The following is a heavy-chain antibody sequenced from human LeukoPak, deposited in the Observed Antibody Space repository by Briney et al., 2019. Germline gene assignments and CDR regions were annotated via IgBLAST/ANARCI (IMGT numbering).Heavy chain of an antibody. CDR3: AKVPPQRCPGDTCYPIFEY. V-gene: IGHV4-59*01. CDR1: GDSITSSY. J-gene: IGHJ4*02. D-gene: IGHD2-15*01. Sequence: SETLSLTCTISGDSITSSYWSWVRHSPGKGLEWIGYIRYTGDTNYIPSFRRRVTIAVATSKNQLFLNLSSVTTADTAIYYCAKVPPQRCPGDTCYPIFEYWGQGTLVTVSS. CDR2: IRYTGDT.